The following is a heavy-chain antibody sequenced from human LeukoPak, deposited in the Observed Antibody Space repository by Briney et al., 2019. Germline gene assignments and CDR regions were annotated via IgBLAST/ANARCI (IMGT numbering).Heavy chain of an antibody. CDR1: GFTFSSYA. CDR2: ISDSGDRT. Sequence: QPGGSLRLSCAASGFTFSSYAVSWVRQAPGKGLAWVSAISDSGDRTQYADSVRGRFTISRDNSKNTLYLQMDSLTAEDTAVYYCAKGSSNWRNYYYFDYWGQGTLVTVSS. V-gene: IGHV3-23*01. CDR3: AKGSSNWRNYYYFDY. J-gene: IGHJ4*02. D-gene: IGHD6-13*01.